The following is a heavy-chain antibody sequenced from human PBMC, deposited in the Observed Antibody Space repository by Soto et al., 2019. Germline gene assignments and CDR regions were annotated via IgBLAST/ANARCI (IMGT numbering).Heavy chain of an antibody. CDR1: GFTFSLYS. D-gene: IGHD3-16*02. J-gene: IGHJ6*02. Sequence: EVQLVESGGGLVQPGGSLRLSCAASGFTFSLYSMSWVRQAPGKGLEWVSYISRSSTGIHYADSVKGRFTISRDDATNSIQLQMHSLRDGDTAVYYCARAVIWGLDVWGQGTTVSISS. CDR2: ISRSSTGI. V-gene: IGHV3-48*02. CDR3: ARAVIWGLDV.